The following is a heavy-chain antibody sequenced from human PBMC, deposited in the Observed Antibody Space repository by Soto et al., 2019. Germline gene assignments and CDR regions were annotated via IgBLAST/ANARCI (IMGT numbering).Heavy chain of an antibody. CDR1: GYTFTNYG. CDR3: AXXXXXXXXXXXXXXXXP. V-gene: IGHV1-18*01. CDR2: ISADTGNT. Sequence: QVQLVQSGAEVKKPGASVKVSCKASGYTFTNYGVSWVRQAPGQGLEWMGWISADTGNTNYAQKLQGRVTMTTDTSTNTAYRELRSLRSDDTAVYYCAXXXXXXXXXXXXXXXXPXXXGALVTVSS. J-gene: IGHJ5*02.